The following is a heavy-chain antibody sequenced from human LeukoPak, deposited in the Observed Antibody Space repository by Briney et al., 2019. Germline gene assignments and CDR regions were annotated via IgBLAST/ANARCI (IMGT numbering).Heavy chain of an antibody. V-gene: IGHV1-2*02. Sequence: GASVKVSCKASGHTFTGYYMHWVRQAPGQGLEWMGWINANSGGTNYAQKLQGRVTMTRDTSISTAYMELSRLRSDDTAVYYCASKWVTYYYNSSYYHYPTDVFDIWGQGTMVTVSS. CDR1: GHTFTGYY. J-gene: IGHJ3*02. CDR3: ASKWVTYYYNSSYYHYPTDVFDI. D-gene: IGHD3-22*01. CDR2: INANSGGT.